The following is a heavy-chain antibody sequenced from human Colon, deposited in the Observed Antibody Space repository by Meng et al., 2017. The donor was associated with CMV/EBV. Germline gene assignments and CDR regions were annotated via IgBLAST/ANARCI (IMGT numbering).Heavy chain of an antibody. D-gene: IGHD5-24*01. V-gene: IGHV1-69*12. J-gene: IGHJ4*02. Sequence: QVQLVQSGAEVKKPGSSVKVSCRTPGGSFSNYAVSWVRQAPGQGLEWMGGIVPIFVTPNYAQKFQGRVTVTADESTSTAYMELSSLTSEDTAIYYCARARDRDGLYNFDSWGQGTLVTVSS. CDR3: ARARDRDGLYNFDS. CDR1: GGSFSNYA. CDR2: IVPIFVTP.